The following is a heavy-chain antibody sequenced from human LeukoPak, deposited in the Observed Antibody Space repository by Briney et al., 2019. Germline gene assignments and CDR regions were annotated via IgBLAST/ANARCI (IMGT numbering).Heavy chain of an antibody. CDR1: GFTFSSYS. D-gene: IGHD5-18*01. Sequence: GGSLRLSCAASGFTFSSYSMNWVRQAPGKGLEWVSSISSSSSYIYYADSVKGRFTISRDNAKNSLYLQMNSLRAEDTAVYYCAPLDVDTAMAGYYFDYWGQGTLVTVSS. CDR2: ISSSSSYI. CDR3: APLDVDTAMAGYYFDY. V-gene: IGHV3-21*01. J-gene: IGHJ4*02.